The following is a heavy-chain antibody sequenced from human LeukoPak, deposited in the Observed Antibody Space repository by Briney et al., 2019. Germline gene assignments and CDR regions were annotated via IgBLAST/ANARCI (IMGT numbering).Heavy chain of an antibody. CDR2: INVYNGNR. V-gene: IGHV1-18*01. Sequence: ASVKVSCKASGYTFSSYAISWVRQPPGQGLEWMGWINVYNGNRNYAQNFQDRVTMTTDTSTSTAYMELRSLRSDDTALYYCARNYDRRPFDYWGQGTLVTVSS. CDR1: GYTFSSYA. CDR3: ARNYDRRPFDY. D-gene: IGHD3-22*01. J-gene: IGHJ4*02.